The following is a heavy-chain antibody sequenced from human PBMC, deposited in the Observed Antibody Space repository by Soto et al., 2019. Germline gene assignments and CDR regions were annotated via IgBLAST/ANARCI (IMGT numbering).Heavy chain of an antibody. V-gene: IGHV4-4*02. CDR3: AKDFTGPLAFDP. CDR1: GDSINSTDW. CDR2: IYHGGNI. J-gene: IGHJ5*02. Sequence: PSETLSLTCAVSGDSINSTDWWIWVRQSPGKGLEWIGEIYHGGNIYYNPSLKSRVTRSMDKSKNQFSLNLFYVTAADTAVYYCAKDFTGPLAFDPWGQGTLVT.